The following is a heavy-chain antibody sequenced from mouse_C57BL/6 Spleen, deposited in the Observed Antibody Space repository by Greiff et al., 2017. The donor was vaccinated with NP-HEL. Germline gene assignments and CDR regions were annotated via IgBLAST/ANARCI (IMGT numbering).Heavy chain of an antibody. D-gene: IGHD2-1*01. V-gene: IGHV1-19*01. J-gene: IGHJ4*01. CDR2: INPYNGGT. CDR3: ARGHGNYIYYAMDY. CDR1: GYTFTDYY. Sequence: VQLQQSGPVLVKPGASVKLSCKASGYTFTDYYMNWVKLSHGKSLEWIGVINPYNGGTSYNPKFKGKATLTVDKSSSTDYMELNSLTSEDYAVYNCARGHGNYIYYAMDYWGQGTSVTVSS.